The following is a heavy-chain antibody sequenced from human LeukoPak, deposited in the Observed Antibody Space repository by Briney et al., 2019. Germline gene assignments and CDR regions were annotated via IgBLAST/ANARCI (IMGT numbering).Heavy chain of an antibody. CDR3: ARDSGGFDVFDI. D-gene: IGHD3-16*01. CDR1: RFTDSSNY. V-gene: IGHV3-53*01. Sequence: PGGSLRLSCAASRFTDSSNYMSWVRQAPGKGLEWVSVIYSDGRTYYADSVKGRFTISRDNSKNTLYLQMNSLRAEDTAVYYCARDSGGFDVFDIWGQGTMVTVSS. J-gene: IGHJ3*02. CDR2: IYSDGRT.